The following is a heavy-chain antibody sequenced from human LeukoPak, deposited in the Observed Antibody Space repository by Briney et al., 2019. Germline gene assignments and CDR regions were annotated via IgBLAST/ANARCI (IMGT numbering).Heavy chain of an antibody. J-gene: IGHJ4*02. D-gene: IGHD3-9*01. V-gene: IGHV3-23*01. CDR2: ISGSGGST. CDR3: AKGGYYDILTGYYQFDY. Sequence: GGSLRLSCAASGFTFSSYWMQWVRQAPGKGLEWVSAISGSGGSTYYADSVKGRFTISRDNSKNTLYLQMNSLRAEDTAVYYCAKGGYYDILTGYYQFDYWGQGTLVTVSS. CDR1: GFTFSSYW.